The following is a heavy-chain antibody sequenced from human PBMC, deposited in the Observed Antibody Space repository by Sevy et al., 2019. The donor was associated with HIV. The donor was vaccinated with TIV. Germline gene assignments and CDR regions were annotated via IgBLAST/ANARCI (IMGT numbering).Heavy chain of an antibody. J-gene: IGHJ4*02. V-gene: IGHV3-30*04. CDR3: ARFVGYCSGGRCSIIDF. CDR1: GFSLSDHA. Sequence: GGSLRLSCAASGFSLSDHAVSWVRQTPGKGLEWLAVISYNGRNQYYADSVKGRFTISKEDSKNKLYLQLNSLRAEDTAVYYCARFVGYCSGGRCSIIDFWGQGTLVTVSS. D-gene: IGHD2-15*01. CDR2: ISYNGRNQ.